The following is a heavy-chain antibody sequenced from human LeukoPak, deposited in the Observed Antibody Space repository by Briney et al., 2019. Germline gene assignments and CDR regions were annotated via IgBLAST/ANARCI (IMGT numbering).Heavy chain of an antibody. CDR2: ISSSGSLI. V-gene: IGHV3-48*01. Sequence: GGSLRLSCVASGFTFSDYSMNWVRQAPGKGLEWVSYISSSGSLIYYGDAVKGRFTISRDSARNTLYLLMNSLRAEDTAIYHCAREPLDYWGQGTLVTVSS. CDR3: AREPLDY. J-gene: IGHJ4*02. CDR1: GFTFSDYS.